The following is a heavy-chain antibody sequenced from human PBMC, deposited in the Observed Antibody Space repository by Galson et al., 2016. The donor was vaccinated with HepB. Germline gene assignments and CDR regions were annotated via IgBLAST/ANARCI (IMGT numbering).Heavy chain of an antibody. V-gene: IGHV3-9*01. CDR2: ISWNSRSI. CDR3: AKDEGHMTTVITVFDY. CDR1: GFTFDDYT. Sequence: SLRLSCAASGFTFDDYTMHWVRQAPGKGLEWVSGISWNSRSIVYADSVKGRFTISRDNAKKSLYLQMNSLRAEDTALYYCAKDEGHMTTVITVFDYWGQGTLVTVSS. J-gene: IGHJ4*02. D-gene: IGHD4-11*01.